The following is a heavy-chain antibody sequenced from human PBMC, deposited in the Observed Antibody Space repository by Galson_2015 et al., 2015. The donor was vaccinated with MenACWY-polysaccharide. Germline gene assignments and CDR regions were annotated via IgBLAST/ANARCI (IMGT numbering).Heavy chain of an antibody. D-gene: IGHD6-13*01. CDR3: AREGSRIVFHAFDT. J-gene: IGHJ3*02. CDR1: GSRFSNSG. Sequence: LRLSCGASGSRFSNSGMHWVRPAPGKGLAWVAVIQYDGSKIVYADSVKGRFTISRDNSKNTLFLEMNSLGAEDTAVYYCAREGSRIVFHAFDTWGQGTMVTVSS. CDR2: IQYDGSKI. V-gene: IGHV3-33*01.